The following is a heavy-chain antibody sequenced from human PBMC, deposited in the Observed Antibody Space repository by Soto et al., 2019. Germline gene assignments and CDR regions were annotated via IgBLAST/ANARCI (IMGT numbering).Heavy chain of an antibody. Sequence: VQLVESGGGLVQPGGSLRLSCAASGFTLDDYTMHWVRQAPGKGLDWVAGVGWNGGDIVYADSVKRRFTVSRDNTKNSLYRDMKSLRTEDTTIYYCAKDRAVVVPVSTSYFHYYGLDVWGQGTTVTVS. V-gene: IGHV3-9*01. CDR3: AKDRAVVVPVSTSYFHYYGLDV. J-gene: IGHJ6*02. D-gene: IGHD2-2*01. CDR2: VGWNGGDI. CDR1: GFTLDDYT.